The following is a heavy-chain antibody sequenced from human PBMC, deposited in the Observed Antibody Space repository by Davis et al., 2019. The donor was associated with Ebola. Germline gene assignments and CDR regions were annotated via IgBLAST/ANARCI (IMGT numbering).Heavy chain of an antibody. CDR3: ARVLVPGRWFDP. J-gene: IGHJ5*02. CDR1: YGSISSGGYS. D-gene: IGHD2-2*01. Sequence: PSETLSLTCAVSYGSISSGGYSWSWIRQPPGKGLEWIGNIFHSGSTYYNPSLKSRVTISVDRSINQFSLRLSSVTAADTAVYYCARVLVPGRWFDPWGQGTLVTVSS. CDR2: IFHSGST. V-gene: IGHV4-30-2*01.